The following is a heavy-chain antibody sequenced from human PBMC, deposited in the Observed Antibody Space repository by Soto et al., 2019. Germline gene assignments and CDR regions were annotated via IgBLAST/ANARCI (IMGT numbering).Heavy chain of an antibody. CDR3: ARPELGIDSSVYYSWFDP. J-gene: IGHJ5*02. CDR2: IAPSDSYT. V-gene: IGHV5-10-1*01. D-gene: IGHD3-22*01. CDR1: GYSFTSYW. Sequence: PGEPLKISCKGSGYSFTSYWISWVRQMPGKGLEWMGRIAPSDSYTNYSPSFQGHVTISADKSISTAYLQWSSLQASDTAMYYCARPELGIDSSVYYSWFDPWGQGTLVTVSS.